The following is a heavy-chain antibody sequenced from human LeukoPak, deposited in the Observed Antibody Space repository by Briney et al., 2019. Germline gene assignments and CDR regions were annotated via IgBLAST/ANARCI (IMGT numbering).Heavy chain of an antibody. CDR2: ISYDGSNK. CDR1: GFTFSSYA. D-gene: IGHD6-19*01. V-gene: IGHV3-30-3*01. CDR3: ARDRSRIAVADLDY. J-gene: IGHJ4*02. Sequence: GGSLRLSCAASGFTFSSYAMHWVRQAPGKGLEWVAVISYDGSNKYYADSVKGRSTISRDNSKNTLYLQMNSLRAEDTAVYYCARDRSRIAVADLDYWGQGTLVTVSP.